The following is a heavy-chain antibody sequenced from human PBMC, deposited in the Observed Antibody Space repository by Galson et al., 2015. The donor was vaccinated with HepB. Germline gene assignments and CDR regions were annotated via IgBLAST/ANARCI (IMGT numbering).Heavy chain of an antibody. CDR3: ERGREHWNDATARLAFDI. V-gene: IGHV3-7*03. D-gene: IGHD1-1*01. Sequence: SLRLSCAASGFTFSSYWMSWVRQAPGKGLEWVANIKQDGSEKYYVDSVKGRFTISRDNAKNSLYLQMNSLRAEDTAVYYCERGREHWNDATARLAFDIWGQGTMVTVSS. CDR1: GFTFSSYW. J-gene: IGHJ3*02. CDR2: IKQDGSEK.